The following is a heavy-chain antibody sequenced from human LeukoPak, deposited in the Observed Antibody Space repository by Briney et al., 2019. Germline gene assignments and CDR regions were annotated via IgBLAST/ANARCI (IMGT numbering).Heavy chain of an antibody. D-gene: IGHD3-10*01. J-gene: IGHJ4*02. Sequence: GGSLRLSCAASGFSFSRHAMNWVRQAPGKGLEWISHISGGSDIIEYADSVRGGFTISRENGRGSVYIQMNSLRVEDTAVYYCARYGSGRNYIDPFDFWGQRTLVAVSS. V-gene: IGHV3-48*01. CDR1: GFSFSRHA. CDR2: ISGGSDII. CDR3: ARYGSGRNYIDPFDF.